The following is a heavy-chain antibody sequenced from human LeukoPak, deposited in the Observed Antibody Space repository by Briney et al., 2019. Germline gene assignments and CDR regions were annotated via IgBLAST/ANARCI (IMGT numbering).Heavy chain of an antibody. V-gene: IGHV1-18*01. CDR3: ARVGSSIVVVVAATGGWFDP. J-gene: IGHJ5*02. CDR2: ISAYNGNT. D-gene: IGHD2-15*01. CDR1: GGTFSSYA. Sequence: ASVKVSCKASGGTFSSYAISWVRQAPGQGLEWMGWISAYNGNTNYAQKLQGRVTMTTDTSTSTAYMELRSLRSDDTAVYYCARVGSSIVVVVAATGGWFDPWGQGTLVTVSS.